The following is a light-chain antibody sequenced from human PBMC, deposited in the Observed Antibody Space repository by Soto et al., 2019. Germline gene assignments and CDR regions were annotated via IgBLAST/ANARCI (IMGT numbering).Light chain of an antibody. CDR1: QGFRNY. CDR3: QKYSSVPV. V-gene: IGKV1-27*01. CDR2: AAS. J-gene: IGKJ3*01. Sequence: DIQMTQSPTSLSASVGDRVTITCRAGQGFRNYLAWYQQIPGKAPKLLIYAASTLQSGVPSRFSGSGSGTDFTLTINGLQPEDVATYSCQKYSSVPVFGPGTKVEIK.